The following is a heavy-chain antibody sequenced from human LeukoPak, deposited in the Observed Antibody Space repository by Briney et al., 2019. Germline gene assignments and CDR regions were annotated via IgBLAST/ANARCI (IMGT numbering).Heavy chain of an antibody. V-gene: IGHV4-34*01. J-gene: IGHJ6*03. CDR1: GGSFSGYY. D-gene: IGHD4-23*01. Sequence: SETLSLTCAVYGGSFSGYYWSWVRQPPGKGLEWIGEINHSGSTNYNPSLKSRVTISVDTSKNQFSLKLSSVTAADTAVYYSARLRRGGNRYYYYYYYMDVWGKGTTVTVSS. CDR3: ARLRRGGNRYYYYYYYMDV. CDR2: INHSGST.